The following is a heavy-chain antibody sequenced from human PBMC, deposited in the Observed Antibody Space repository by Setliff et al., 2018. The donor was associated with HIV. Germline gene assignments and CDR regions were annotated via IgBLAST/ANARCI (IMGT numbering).Heavy chain of an antibody. D-gene: IGHD2-21*02. CDR2: MNQSGTT. CDR3: VRWYYCVSGACYRADY. Sequence: KTSETLSLTCSVYGTSFSDHYWSWVRQTPGKGLEWIGEMNQSGTTNYNPSLKSRVTTSIDASERQFSLKLTSVTAADTAVYYCVRWYYCVSGACYRADYWGQGTMVTVSS. J-gene: IGHJ4*02. V-gene: IGHV4-34*01. CDR1: GTSFSDHY.